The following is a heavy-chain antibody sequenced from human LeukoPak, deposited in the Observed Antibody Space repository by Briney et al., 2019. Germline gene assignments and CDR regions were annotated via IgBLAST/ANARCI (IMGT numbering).Heavy chain of an antibody. Sequence: SVKVSCKASGYTFTSYGISWVRQAPGQGLEWMGEIIPIFGTANYAQKFQGRVTITADESTSTAYMELSSLRSEDTALYYCARLARYSSSPISPLYYYYYMDVWGKGTTVTVSS. J-gene: IGHJ6*03. CDR1: GYTFTSYG. V-gene: IGHV1-69*13. CDR2: IIPIFGTA. CDR3: ARLARYSSSPISPLYYYYYMDV. D-gene: IGHD6-6*01.